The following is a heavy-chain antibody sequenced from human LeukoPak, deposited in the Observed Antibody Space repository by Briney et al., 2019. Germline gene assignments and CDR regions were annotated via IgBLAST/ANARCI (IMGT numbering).Heavy chain of an antibody. CDR2: VRGSGTNA. CDR3: ARDGAMASFDY. J-gene: IGHJ4*02. V-gene: IGHV3-23*01. D-gene: IGHD5-18*01. Sequence: PGGSLRLSCAASGFIFRSYAMSWVRQAPGKGLEWVSSVRGSGTNAIYADSVKGRFTISRDNSKNTLYLQMNSLRAEDTAVYYCARDGAMASFDYWGQGTLVTVSS. CDR1: GFIFRSYA.